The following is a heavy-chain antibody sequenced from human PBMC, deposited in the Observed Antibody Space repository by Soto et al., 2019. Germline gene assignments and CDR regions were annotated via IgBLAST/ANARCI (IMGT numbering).Heavy chain of an antibody. CDR3: ARARPAAIYRYYYYMDV. D-gene: IGHD2-2*02. J-gene: IGHJ6*03. CDR2: INHSGST. V-gene: IGHV4-34*01. CDR1: GGSFSGYY. Sequence: SETLSLTCAVYGGSFSGYYWSWIRQPPGKGLEWIGEINHSGSTNYNPSLKSRVTISVDTSKNQFSLKLSSVTAADTAVYYCARARPAAIYRYYYYMDVWGKGTTVTVSS.